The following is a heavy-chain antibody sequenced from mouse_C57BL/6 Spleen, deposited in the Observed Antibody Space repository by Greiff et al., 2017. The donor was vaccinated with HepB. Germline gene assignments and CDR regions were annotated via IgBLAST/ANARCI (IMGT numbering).Heavy chain of an antibody. CDR1: GFTFSDYG. V-gene: IGHV5-17*01. CDR3: ARPEGSNYVFDY. D-gene: IGHD2-5*01. Sequence: EVMLVESGGGLVKPGGSLKLSCAASGFTFSDYGMHWVRQPPEKGLEWVAYISSGSSTIYYADTVKGRFTIYRDNAKNTLFLQMTSLRSEDKAMYYCARPEGSNYVFDYWGQGTTLTVSS. CDR2: ISSGSSTI. J-gene: IGHJ2*01.